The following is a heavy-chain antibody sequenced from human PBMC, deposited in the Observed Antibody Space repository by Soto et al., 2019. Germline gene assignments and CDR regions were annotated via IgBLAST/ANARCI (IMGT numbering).Heavy chain of an antibody. V-gene: IGHV4-34*01. Sequence: SETLSLTCAVYGGSVNGYYWNWIRQPPGKGLEWIGEINHTGGTHYNPSPKSRVTMSVETSKNQFSLRLSSVTAADTAIYYCATRITVFGVLIPPFDPWGQGTQVTVSS. CDR2: INHTGGT. CDR3: ATRITVFGVLIPPFDP. J-gene: IGHJ5*02. D-gene: IGHD3-3*01. CDR1: GGSVNGYY.